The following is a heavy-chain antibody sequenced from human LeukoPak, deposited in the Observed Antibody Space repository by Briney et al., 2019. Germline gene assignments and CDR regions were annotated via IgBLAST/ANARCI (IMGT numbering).Heavy chain of an antibody. J-gene: IGHJ4*02. V-gene: IGHV3-66*01. Sequence: GGSLRLSCLASGFPFSIHSLNWVRQAPGKGLEWVSVIYTGGSTYYADSVKGRFTISRDNSKNTLYPQMNSLRAEDTAVYYCARALQLWSPFDYWGRGTLVTVSS. D-gene: IGHD5-18*01. CDR3: ARALQLWSPFDY. CDR1: GFPFSIHS. CDR2: IYTGGST.